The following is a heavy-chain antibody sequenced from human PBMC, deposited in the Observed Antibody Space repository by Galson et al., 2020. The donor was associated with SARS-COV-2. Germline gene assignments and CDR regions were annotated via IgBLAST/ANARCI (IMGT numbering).Heavy chain of an antibody. CDR3: ARDPRAYDNALLYYGVDV. Sequence: SETLSLTCAVSGVSINSNNWWIWVRQAQGRGLEWIGEIHHGRSPNYNPSLKSRVTISIDTSKNQFSLRLNSVTAADTAVYFCARDPRAYDNALLYYGVDVWGQGTSVTVTS. D-gene: IGHD3-16*01. V-gene: IGHV4-4*02. CDR1: GVSINSNNW. CDR2: IHHGRSP. J-gene: IGHJ6*02.